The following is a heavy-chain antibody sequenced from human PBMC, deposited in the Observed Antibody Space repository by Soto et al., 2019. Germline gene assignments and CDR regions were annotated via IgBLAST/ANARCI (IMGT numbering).Heavy chain of an antibody. CDR3: ARARPYYYYMDV. Sequence: ASVKVSCKASGYTFTSYYMHWVRQAPGQGLEWMGRMNPSSGNTSYAQKFQGRVTMTRNTSTSTAYMELSSLRSEDTAVYYCARARPYYYYMDVWGKGTTVTVSS. CDR2: MNPSSGNT. V-gene: IGHV1-46*01. J-gene: IGHJ6*03. CDR1: GYTFTSYY.